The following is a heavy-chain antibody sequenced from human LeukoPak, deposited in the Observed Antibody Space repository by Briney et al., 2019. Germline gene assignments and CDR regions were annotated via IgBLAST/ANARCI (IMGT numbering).Heavy chain of an antibody. D-gene: IGHD2-21*02. Sequence: PSETLSLTCTVSGGSISSTNYYWSWVRQPAGKGLEWIGRIYASGSTNYNPSLKSRVTISVNTSSNQFSLKLSSMTAADTAVYYCARNTAGGYYYMDVWGKGTTVTVSS. CDR1: GGSISSTNYY. V-gene: IGHV4-61*02. CDR3: ARNTAGGYYYMDV. J-gene: IGHJ6*03. CDR2: IYASGST.